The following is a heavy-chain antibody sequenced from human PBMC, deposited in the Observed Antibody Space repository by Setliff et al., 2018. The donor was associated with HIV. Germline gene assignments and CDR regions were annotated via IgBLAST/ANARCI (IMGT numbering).Heavy chain of an antibody. Sequence: SETLSLTCAVSGYSVSSGYYWAWIRQAPGKGLQWIGQMYYTGTTDYNPSLNSRVTISQDKSRNQFSLKLTSVTATDTAIYYCARGVGIGGNWFDPWGQGIMVTVSS. CDR1: GYSVSSGYY. D-gene: IGHD2-15*01. CDR3: ARGVGIGGNWFDP. V-gene: IGHV4-38-2*01. CDR2: MYYTGTT. J-gene: IGHJ5*02.